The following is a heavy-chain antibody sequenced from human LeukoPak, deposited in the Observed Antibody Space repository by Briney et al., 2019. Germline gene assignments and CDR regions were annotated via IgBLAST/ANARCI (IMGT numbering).Heavy chain of an antibody. CDR2: IYPGDGDT. CDR1: GFNFTTYW. Sequence: GESLKISCQGSGFNFTTYWIGWVRQMPGKGLDWIGIIYPGDGDTRYNPSFQGQVTISADSSTSTAYLQWSSLRASDTAMYYCARASRDGYNQNFDHWGQGTLVTVSS. D-gene: IGHD5-24*01. V-gene: IGHV5-51*01. J-gene: IGHJ4*02. CDR3: ARASRDGYNQNFDH.